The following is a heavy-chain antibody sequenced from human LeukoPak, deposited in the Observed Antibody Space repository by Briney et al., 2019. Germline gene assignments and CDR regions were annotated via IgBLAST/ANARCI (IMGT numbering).Heavy chain of an antibody. J-gene: IGHJ6*03. D-gene: IGHD2-2*01. CDR3: ARSPDCSSTSCYSVGYYYYYMDV. CDR1: VGTFSSYA. V-gene: IGHV1-69*13. CDR2: IIPIFGTA. Sequence: ASVKVSCKASVGTFSSYAISWVRQAPGQGLEWMGGIIPIFGTANYAQKFQGRVTITADESTSTAYMELSSLRSEDTAVYYCARSPDCSSTSCYSVGYYYYYMDVWGKGTTVTVPS.